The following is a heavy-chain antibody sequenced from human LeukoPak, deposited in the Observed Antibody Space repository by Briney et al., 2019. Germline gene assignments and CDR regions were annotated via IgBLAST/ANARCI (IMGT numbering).Heavy chain of an antibody. J-gene: IGHJ4*02. CDR3: ARVECSSTGCYFDY. Sequence: GGSLRLSCAASGFTFSSYSMNWVRQAPGKGLEWVSYIVSSGSTIYYADSVKGRFTISRDNAKNSLYLQMNSLRAEDTAVYYCARVECSSTGCYFDYWGQGTLVTVSS. CDR2: IVSSGSTI. V-gene: IGHV3-48*01. D-gene: IGHD2-2*01. CDR1: GFTFSSYS.